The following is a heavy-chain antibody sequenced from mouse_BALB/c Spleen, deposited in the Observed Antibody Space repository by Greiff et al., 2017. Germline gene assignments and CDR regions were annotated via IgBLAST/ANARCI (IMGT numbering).Heavy chain of an antibody. Sequence: VMLVESGPGLLQPSQSLSITCTVSGFSLTSYGVHWVRQSPGKGLEWLGVIWSGGSTDYNAAFISRLSISKDNSKSQVFFKMNSLQANDTAIYYCARRPYGSSYGYFDVWGAGTTVTVSS. CDR1: GFSLTSYG. V-gene: IGHV2-2*02. J-gene: IGHJ1*01. D-gene: IGHD1-1*01. CDR2: IWSGGST. CDR3: ARRPYGSSYGYFDV.